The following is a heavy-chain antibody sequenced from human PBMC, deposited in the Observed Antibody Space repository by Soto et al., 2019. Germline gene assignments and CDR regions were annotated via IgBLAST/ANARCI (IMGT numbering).Heavy chain of an antibody. CDR3: AREGELGY. J-gene: IGHJ4*02. CDR2: IIPLLDTT. V-gene: IGHV1-69*08. Sequence: ASVKVSCKTSGGTFSNDIITWVRQAPGQGLEWMGRIIPLLDTTNYAQKFQGRVTLTIDTSTTTAYMELRNLRSDDTAVYYCAREGELGYWGQGTLVTVSS. D-gene: IGHD1-7*01. CDR1: GGTFSNDI.